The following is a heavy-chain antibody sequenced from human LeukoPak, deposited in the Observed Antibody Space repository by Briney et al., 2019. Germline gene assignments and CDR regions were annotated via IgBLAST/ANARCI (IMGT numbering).Heavy chain of an antibody. Sequence: GSPRLSCAASGFTFSNYWMSWVRQAPEKGLEWVANVKEGGRVKQYTDSMKGRFTISRDNAKNSLYLQMNSLRVEDTAVYYCARDRDDGGFEYWGQGTLVPVSS. D-gene: IGHD4-23*01. V-gene: IGHV3-7*01. CDR1: GFTFSNYW. CDR2: VKEGGRVK. J-gene: IGHJ4*02. CDR3: ARDRDDGGFEY.